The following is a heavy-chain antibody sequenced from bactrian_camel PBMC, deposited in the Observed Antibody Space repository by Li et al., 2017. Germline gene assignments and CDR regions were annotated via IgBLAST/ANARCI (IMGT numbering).Heavy chain of an antibody. CDR2: IDADGET. D-gene: IGHD1*01. Sequence: HVQLVESGGGSAQAGGSLRLSYKLSESHNVDYCMGWYRQATGKEREEVAVIDADGETTYADSVKGRFAISQDNSKRTLWLQMNDLKPEDTAMYYCAADRSKLAFAIGRGRSASYWGQGTQVTVS. J-gene: IGHJ4*01. V-gene: IGHV3S55*01. CDR1: ESHNVDYC. CDR3: AADRSKLAFAIGRGRSASY.